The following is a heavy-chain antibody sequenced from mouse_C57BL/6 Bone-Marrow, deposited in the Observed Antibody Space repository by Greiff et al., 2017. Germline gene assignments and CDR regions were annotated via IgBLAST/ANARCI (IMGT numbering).Heavy chain of an antibody. V-gene: IGHV1-82*01. CDR1: GYAFSSSW. D-gene: IGHD3-2*02. CDR3: ARTGEKTAQRCAY. J-gene: IGHJ3*01. CDR2: IYPGGGDT. Sequence: VQLQQSGPELVKPGASVKISCKASGYAFSSSWMNWVKQRPGKGLEWIGRIYPGGGDTNYNGKFKGKAPLTADKSSSPAYMQLSSLTYEYSAVYFCARTGEKTAQRCAYWGQGTLVTVSA.